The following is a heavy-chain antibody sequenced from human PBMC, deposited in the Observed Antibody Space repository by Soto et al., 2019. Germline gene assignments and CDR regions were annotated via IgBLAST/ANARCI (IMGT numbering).Heavy chain of an antibody. V-gene: IGHV1-18*01. Sequence: QVQLVQSGAEVKKPGASVKVSCKSSGYTFSMSGISWVRQAPGQGLEWMGWISGYNGKTNYEQKFQDRVTMTTDTSTNMAYMELRSLRSDDTAVYYCAREGPRPYYYYGMDVLGQGTTVTVSS. CDR1: GYTFSMSG. CDR2: ISGYNGKT. CDR3: AREGPRPYYYYGMDV. J-gene: IGHJ6*02.